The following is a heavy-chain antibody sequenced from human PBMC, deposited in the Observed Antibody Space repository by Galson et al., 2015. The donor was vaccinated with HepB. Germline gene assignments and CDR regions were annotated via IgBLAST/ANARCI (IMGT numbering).Heavy chain of an antibody. CDR1: GFTFSSYA. D-gene: IGHD6-6*01. CDR2: ISSNGGST. Sequence: SLRLSCAASGFTFSSYAMHWVRQAPGKGLEYVSAISSNGGSTYYADSVKGRFTISRDNSKNTLYLQISSLRAEDTAVYYCSSSSSYYYGMDVWGQGTTVTVSS. J-gene: IGHJ6*02. CDR3: SSSSSYYYGMDV. V-gene: IGHV3-64D*06.